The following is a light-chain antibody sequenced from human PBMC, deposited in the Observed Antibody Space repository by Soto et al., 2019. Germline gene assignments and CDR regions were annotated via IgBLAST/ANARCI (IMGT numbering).Light chain of an antibody. Sequence: DIQMTQSPSSLSASVGDTVTITCRASQDIRNDLGWYQQKPGKAPKLLIFAASSLQSGVPSRFSGSRSGPDFTLTISSLQPEDFATYYCQQSYSSPPTFGQGTTVDIK. V-gene: IGKV1-39*01. CDR3: QQSYSSPPT. CDR1: QDIRND. J-gene: IGKJ1*01. CDR2: AAS.